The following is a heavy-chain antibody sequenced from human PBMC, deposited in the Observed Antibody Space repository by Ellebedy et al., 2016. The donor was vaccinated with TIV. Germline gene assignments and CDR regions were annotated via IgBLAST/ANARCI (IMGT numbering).Heavy chain of an antibody. CDR2: ISSSSSYI. V-gene: IGHV3-21*04. Sequence: GGSLRLXXAASGFTFSSYSMNWVRQAPGKGLEWVSSISSSSSYIYYADSVKGRFTISRDNAKNSLYLQMNSLRAEDTAVYYCARSQVGATTWWFDPWGQGTLVTVSS. J-gene: IGHJ5*02. CDR1: GFTFSSYS. CDR3: ARSQVGATTWWFDP. D-gene: IGHD1-26*01.